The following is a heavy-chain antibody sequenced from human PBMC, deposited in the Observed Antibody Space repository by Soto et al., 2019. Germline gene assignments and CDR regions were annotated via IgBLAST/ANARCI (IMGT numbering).Heavy chain of an antibody. Sequence: QGKLVQSGAEVKKPGSSVKFSCKASGGTFSSYAISWLRQAPGQGLEWMGGIIPIFGTANYAQKFQGRVTITADESTSTAYMELSSLRSEETAVYYCAREMATNPAAFDIWGQGTMVTVSS. CDR3: AREMATNPAAFDI. D-gene: IGHD5-12*01. CDR1: GGTFSSYA. J-gene: IGHJ3*02. CDR2: IIPIFGTA. V-gene: IGHV1-69*01.